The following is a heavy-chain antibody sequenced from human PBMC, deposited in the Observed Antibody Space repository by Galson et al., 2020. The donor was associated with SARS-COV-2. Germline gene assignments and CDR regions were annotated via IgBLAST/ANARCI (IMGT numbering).Heavy chain of an antibody. J-gene: IGHJ6*02. CDR3: TTDPCRYCDNTNPNCSGMDD. CDR1: GFTFDNAW. V-gene: IGHV3-15*07. Sequence: GGSLRLSCAASGFTFDNAWMNWVRQAPGKGLEWVGRIKFKTAGGTTDYATPVKGRFTISKDDSRNTLYLQMNSLKTEDTAVYYCTTDPCRYCDNTNPNCSGMDDWGQGTTVIVSS. CDR2: IKFKTAGGTT. D-gene: IGHD2-2*01.